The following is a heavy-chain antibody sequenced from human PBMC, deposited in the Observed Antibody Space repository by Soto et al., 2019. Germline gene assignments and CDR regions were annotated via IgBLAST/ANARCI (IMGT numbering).Heavy chain of an antibody. V-gene: IGHV4-30-2*01. CDR3: ARAAGGDFPIDY. CDR1: GGSISSGGYS. J-gene: IGHJ4*02. CDR2: IFHSGST. Sequence: PSETLSLTCAVSGGSISSGGYSWSWIRQPSGKGLEWIGYIFHSGSTYYNPSLKSRVTISVDRSKNQFSLKLSSVTAADTAVYYCARAAGGDFPIDYWGQGTLVTVSS. D-gene: IGHD2-21*01.